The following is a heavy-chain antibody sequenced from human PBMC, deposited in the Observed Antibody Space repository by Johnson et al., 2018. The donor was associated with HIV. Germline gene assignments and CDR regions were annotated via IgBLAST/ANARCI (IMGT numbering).Heavy chain of an antibody. D-gene: IGHD4/OR15-4a*01. J-gene: IGHJ3*02. Sequence: QMQLVESGGGVVQPGKSLRLSCAASGFTFSSYAMHWVRQAPGKGLEWVAVISYDGSNKYYADSVKGRFTISRDNSKNTLYLQMNSLKTEDTAVYYCTTDVLGVDAFDIWGQGTMVTVSS. CDR2: ISYDGSNK. CDR1: GFTFSSYA. V-gene: IGHV3-30*04. CDR3: TTDVLGVDAFDI.